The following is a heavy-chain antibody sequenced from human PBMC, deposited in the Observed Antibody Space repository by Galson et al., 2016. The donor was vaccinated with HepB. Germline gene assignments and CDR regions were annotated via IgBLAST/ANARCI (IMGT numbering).Heavy chain of an antibody. CDR3: ARDPTRSGWYVDH. Sequence: CAASGFTFNTYSMTWVRQAPGKGLEWISFISSGSLTIYYADSVKGRFTISRDNAKNSLYLQMNSLRDEDTGVYYCARDPTRSGWYVDHWGQGTLVTVSS. CDR2: ISSGSLTI. V-gene: IGHV3-48*02. J-gene: IGHJ5*02. D-gene: IGHD6-19*01. CDR1: GFTFNTYS.